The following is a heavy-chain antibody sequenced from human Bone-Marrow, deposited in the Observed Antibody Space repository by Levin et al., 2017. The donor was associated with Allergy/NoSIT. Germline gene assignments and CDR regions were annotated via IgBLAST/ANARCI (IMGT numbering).Heavy chain of an antibody. J-gene: IGHJ6*02. D-gene: IGHD5-12*01. CDR1: GGSISSSSYY. V-gene: IGHV4-39*07. CDR3: AREVAYDGPSDYSGMDV. CDR2: IYYSGST. Sequence: KPSETLSLTCTVSGGSISSSSYYWGWIRQPPGKGLEWIGTIYYSGSTYYNPSLKSRVTISIDMSKNQFSLQLSSVTAADTAVYYCAREVAYDGPSDYSGMDVWGQGTTVTVSS.